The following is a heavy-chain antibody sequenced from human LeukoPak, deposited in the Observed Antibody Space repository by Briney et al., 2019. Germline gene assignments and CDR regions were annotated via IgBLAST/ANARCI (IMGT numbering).Heavy chain of an antibody. CDR1: GYTFTSYD. J-gene: IGHJ6*03. D-gene: IGHD1-14*01. CDR2: MNPNSGNT. CDR3: ARWAGSAGYYYYYMDV. Sequence: HGASVKVSCKASGYTFTSYDINWVRQATGQGLEWMGWMNPNSGNTGYAQKFQGRVTMTRNTSISTAYMELSRLRSDDTAVYYCARWAGSAGYYYYYMDVWGKGTTVTVSS. V-gene: IGHV1-8*01.